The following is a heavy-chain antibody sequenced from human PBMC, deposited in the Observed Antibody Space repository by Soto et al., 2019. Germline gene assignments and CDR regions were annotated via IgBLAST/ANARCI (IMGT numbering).Heavy chain of an antibody. Sequence: QVQLVQSGAEVRKPGSPVKVSCKASGGTFSRHAISWVRQAPGQGLEWMGGIIPIFGTANHAQKFQGRVTIIADESTSTVYMELSSLRSEDTAMYYCARGWGYDSNDYYYAYWGQGTLVIVSS. CDR1: GGTFSRHA. CDR2: IIPIFGTA. V-gene: IGHV1-69*01. J-gene: IGHJ4*02. CDR3: ARGWGYDSNDYYYAY. D-gene: IGHD3-22*01.